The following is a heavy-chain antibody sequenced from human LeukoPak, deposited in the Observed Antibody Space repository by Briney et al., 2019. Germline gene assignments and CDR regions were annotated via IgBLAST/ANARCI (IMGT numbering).Heavy chain of an antibody. CDR3: AKVRYTAMVTRVGNWFDP. D-gene: IGHD5-18*01. CDR2: ISGSGGRT. V-gene: IGHV3-23*01. CDR1: GFTFSSYG. J-gene: IGHJ5*02. Sequence: GGSLRLSCAASGFTFSSYGMSWVCQAPGKGLEWVSAISGSGGRTFYADSVKGRFTISRDNSKNTLYLQMNSLRAEDTAVYYCAKVRYTAMVTRVGNWFDPWGQGTLVTVSS.